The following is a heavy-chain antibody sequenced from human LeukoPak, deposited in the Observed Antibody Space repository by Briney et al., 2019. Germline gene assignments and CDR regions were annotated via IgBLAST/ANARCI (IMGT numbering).Heavy chain of an antibody. J-gene: IGHJ5*02. CDR3: AREGGGPRWLDP. CDR1: GGSISNY. CDR2: INTSGSS. Sequence: LSETLSLTCTVSGGSISNYWSWIRQPAGKGLEWIGRINTSGSSNYNPSLRSRVTMSVDTSKNQFSLNLSSVTAADTAVYYCAREGGGPRWLDPWGQGTLVTVSS. V-gene: IGHV4-4*07. D-gene: IGHD6-25*01.